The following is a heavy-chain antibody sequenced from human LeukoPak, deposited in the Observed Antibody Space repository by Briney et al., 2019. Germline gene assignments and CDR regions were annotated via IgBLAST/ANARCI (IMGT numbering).Heavy chain of an antibody. CDR3: ARDLSVAGTVGFDP. Sequence: ASVKVSCKASGYTFTSYGITWVRQAPGQGLEWMGWISAYSGNTNYAQELQGGVTMTTDTSTSTAYMEVRSLRSDDTAVYYCARDLSVAGTVGFDPWGQGTLVVVSS. CDR2: ISAYSGNT. D-gene: IGHD6-19*01. J-gene: IGHJ5*02. CDR1: GYTFTSYG. V-gene: IGHV1-18*01.